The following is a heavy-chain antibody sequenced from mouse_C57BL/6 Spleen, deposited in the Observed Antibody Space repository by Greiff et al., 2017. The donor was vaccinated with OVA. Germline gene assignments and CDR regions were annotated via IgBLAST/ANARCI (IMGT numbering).Heavy chain of an antibody. J-gene: IGHJ2*01. V-gene: IGHV6-3*01. D-gene: IGHD4-1*01. CDR1: GFTFSNYW. CDR2: IRLKSDNYAT. Sequence: EVKLVESGGGLVQPGGSMKLSCVASGFTFSNYWMNWVRQSPEKGLEWVAQIRLKSDNYATHYAESVKGRFTISRDDSKSSVYLQMNNLRAEDTGIYYCTGRNWEGYFDYWGQGTTLTVSS. CDR3: TGRNWEGYFDY.